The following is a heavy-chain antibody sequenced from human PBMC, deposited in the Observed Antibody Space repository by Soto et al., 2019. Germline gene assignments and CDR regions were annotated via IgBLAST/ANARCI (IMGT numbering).Heavy chain of an antibody. CDR1: GGSISSSNW. V-gene: IGHV4-4*02. CDR2: IYHSGST. CDR3: AAELDYSSAGGDY. Sequence: SETLSLTCAVSGGSISSSNWWSWVRQPPGKGLEWIGEIYHSGSTNYNPSLKSRVTISVDKSKNQFSLKLSSVTAADTAVYYCAAELDYSSAGGDYWGQGTLVTVS. J-gene: IGHJ4*02. D-gene: IGHD4-4*01.